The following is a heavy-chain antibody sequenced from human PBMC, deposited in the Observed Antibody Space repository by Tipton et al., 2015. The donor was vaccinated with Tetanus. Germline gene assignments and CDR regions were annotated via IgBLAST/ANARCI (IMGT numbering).Heavy chain of an antibody. V-gene: IGHV5-51*01. CDR3: ARPSGETGDEYYFDY. CDR1: GYSFTSYW. CDR2: IYPGDSDT. Sequence: QLVQSGAEVKKPGESLKTSCKGSGYSFTSYWIGWVRQMPGKGLEWMGIIYPGDSDTRYSPSFQGQVTISADKSISTAYLQWSSLKASDTAMYYCARPSGETGDEYYFDYWGQGTLVTVSS. J-gene: IGHJ4*02. D-gene: IGHD3-10*01.